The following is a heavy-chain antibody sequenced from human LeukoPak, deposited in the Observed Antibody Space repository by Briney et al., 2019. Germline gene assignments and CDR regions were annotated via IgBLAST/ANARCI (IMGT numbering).Heavy chain of an antibody. J-gene: IGHJ5*02. Sequence: SETLSLTCAVYGGSFSGYYWSWIRQPPGKGLEWIGEINHSGSTNYNPSLKSRVTISVDTSKNQFSLKLSSVTAADTAVYYCARVVPNLLFPWGQGTLVTVSS. CDR1: GGSFSGYY. V-gene: IGHV4-34*01. CDR3: ARVVPNLLFP. D-gene: IGHD2-2*01. CDR2: INHSGST.